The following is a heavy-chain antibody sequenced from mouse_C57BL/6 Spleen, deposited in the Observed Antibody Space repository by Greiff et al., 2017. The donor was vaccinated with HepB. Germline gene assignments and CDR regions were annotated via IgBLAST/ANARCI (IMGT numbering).Heavy chain of an antibody. J-gene: IGHJ1*03. Sequence: EVKLQESGPGLVKPSQSLSLTCSVTGYSITSGYYWNWIRQFPGNKLEWMGYISYDGSNNYNPSLKNRISITRDTSKNQFFLKLNSVTTEDTATYYCARVGDYYGSSLYWYFDVWGTGTTVTVSS. CDR1: GYSITSGYY. CDR2: ISYDGSN. CDR3: ARVGDYYGSSLYWYFDV. D-gene: IGHD1-1*01. V-gene: IGHV3-6*01.